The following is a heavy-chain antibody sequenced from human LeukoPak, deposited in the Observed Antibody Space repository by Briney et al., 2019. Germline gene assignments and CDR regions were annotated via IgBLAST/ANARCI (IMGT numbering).Heavy chain of an antibody. V-gene: IGHV4-59*12. J-gene: IGHJ4*02. CDR2: IYYSGNT. CDR1: GGSISTYY. Sequence: SETLSLTCTVSGGSISTYYWSWIRQPPGKGLEWIGYIYYSGNTNYNPSLKSRVTISVDRSKNQFSLKLSSVTAADTAVYYCARGLGFSGRYFDYWGQGTLVTVSS. CDR3: ARGLGFSGRYFDY. D-gene: IGHD3-10*01.